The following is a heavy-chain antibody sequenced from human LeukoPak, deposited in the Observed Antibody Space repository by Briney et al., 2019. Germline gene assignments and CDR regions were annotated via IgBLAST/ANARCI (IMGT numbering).Heavy chain of an antibody. V-gene: IGHV1-2*02. J-gene: IGHJ4*02. Sequence: ASVEVSCKASGYTFTGYYMHWVRQAPGQGLEWMGWINPNSGGTNYAQKFQGRVTMTRDTSISTAYMELSRLRSDDTAVYYCAREGRALADLPTSDYWGQGTLVTVSS. CDR1: GYTFTGYY. CDR2: INPNSGGT. CDR3: AREGRALADLPTSDY. D-gene: IGHD6-25*01.